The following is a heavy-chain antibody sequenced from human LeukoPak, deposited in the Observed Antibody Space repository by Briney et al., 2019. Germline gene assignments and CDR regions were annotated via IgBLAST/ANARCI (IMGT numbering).Heavy chain of an antibody. D-gene: IGHD2-2*01. Sequence: GGSLRLSCAASGFTFSSYAMSWVRQAPGKGLEWVSAISGSGGSTYYADSVKGRFTISRDNSKNTLYLQMNSLRAEDTAVYYCTKGVVGDCSSTSCYSDNNWFDPWGQGTLVTVSS. CDR2: ISGSGGST. CDR1: GFTFSSYA. CDR3: TKGVVGDCSSTSCYSDNNWFDP. V-gene: IGHV3-23*01. J-gene: IGHJ5*02.